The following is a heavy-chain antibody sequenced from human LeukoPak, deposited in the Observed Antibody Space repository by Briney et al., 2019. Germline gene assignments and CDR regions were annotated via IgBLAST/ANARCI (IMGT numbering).Heavy chain of an antibody. D-gene: IGHD3-9*01. V-gene: IGHV3-30*18. CDR2: ISYDGSNK. J-gene: IGHJ5*02. Sequence: PGGSLRLSCAASGLSFSSFEMTWVRQAPGKGLEWVAVISYDGSNKYYADSVKGRFTISRDNSKNTLYLQMNSLRAEDTAVYYCAKGGYLRYFDWLLYGHNWFDPWVQGTLVTVSS. CDR3: AKGGYLRYFDWLLYGHNWFDP. CDR1: GLSFSSFE.